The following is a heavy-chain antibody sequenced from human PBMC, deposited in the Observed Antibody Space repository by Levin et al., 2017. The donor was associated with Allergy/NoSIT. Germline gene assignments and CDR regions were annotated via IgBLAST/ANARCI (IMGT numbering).Heavy chain of an antibody. CDR1: GFTFSSYA. V-gene: IGHV3-30-3*01. Sequence: GESLKISCAASGFTFSSYAMHWVRQAPGKGLEWVAVISYDGSNKYYADSVKGRFTISRDNSKNTLYLQMNSLRAEDTAVYYCARVGFGELLFPDYWGQGTLVTVSS. CDR2: ISYDGSNK. CDR3: ARVGFGELLFPDY. D-gene: IGHD3-10*01. J-gene: IGHJ4*02.